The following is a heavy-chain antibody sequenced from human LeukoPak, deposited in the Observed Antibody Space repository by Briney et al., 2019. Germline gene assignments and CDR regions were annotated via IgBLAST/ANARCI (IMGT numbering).Heavy chain of an antibody. V-gene: IGHV1-69*04. CDR2: IIPILGIA. CDR1: GGTFSSYA. Sequence: ASVKVSCKASGGTFSSYAISWVRQAPGQGLEWMGRIIPILGIANYAQKFQGRVTITADKSTSTAYMELSSLRSEDTAVYYCAREDQRGYSGYEDYYYYGMDVWGQGTTVTVSS. D-gene: IGHD5-12*01. CDR3: AREDQRGYSGYEDYYYYGMDV. J-gene: IGHJ6*02.